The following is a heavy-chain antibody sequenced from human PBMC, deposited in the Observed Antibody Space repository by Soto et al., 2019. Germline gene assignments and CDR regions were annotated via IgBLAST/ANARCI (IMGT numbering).Heavy chain of an antibody. CDR3: ARELISYYDSSGLDY. Sequence: GGSLRLSCAASGFTFSNAWINWARQAPGKGLEWVGRIKSKTDGGTTDYADSVKGRFTISRDNSKNTLYLQMNSLRAEDTAVYYCARELISYYDSSGLDYWGQGTLVTVSS. J-gene: IGHJ4*02. CDR2: IKSKTDGGTT. V-gene: IGHV3-15*07. CDR1: GFTFSNAW. D-gene: IGHD3-22*01.